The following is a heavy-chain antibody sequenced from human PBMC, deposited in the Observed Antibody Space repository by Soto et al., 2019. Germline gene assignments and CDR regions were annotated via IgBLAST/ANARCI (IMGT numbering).Heavy chain of an antibody. CDR2: IYHSGST. D-gene: IGHD2-2*01. J-gene: IGHJ5*02. Sequence: SETLSLTCAVSSGSISSSNWWSWVRQPPGKGLEWIGEIYHSGSTNYNPSLKSRVTISVDKSKNQFSLKLSSVTAGDTAVYYCARGGYCSSTSCYDPKENWFDPWGQGTLVTVSS. CDR3: ARGGYCSSTSCYDPKENWFDP. CDR1: SGSISSSNW. V-gene: IGHV4-4*02.